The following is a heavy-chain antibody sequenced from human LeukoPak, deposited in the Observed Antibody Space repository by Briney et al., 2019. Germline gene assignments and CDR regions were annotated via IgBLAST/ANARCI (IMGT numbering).Heavy chain of an antibody. CDR3: ARDFLSSGWYGVDIDY. J-gene: IGHJ4*02. CDR2: INWNGGST. D-gene: IGHD6-19*01. CDR1: GFTFDDYG. V-gene: IGHV3-20*04. Sequence: GGSLRLSCAASGFTFDDYGMSWVRQAPGKGLEWVSGINWNGGSTGYADSVKGRFTISRDNAKNSLYLQMNSLRAEDTALYYCARDFLSSGWYGVDIDYWGQGTLVTVSS.